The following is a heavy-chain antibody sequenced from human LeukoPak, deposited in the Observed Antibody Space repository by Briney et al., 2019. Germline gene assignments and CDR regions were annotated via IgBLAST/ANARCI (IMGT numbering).Heavy chain of an antibody. D-gene: IGHD2-21*01. CDR3: ARIASYRHIDY. CDR2: IYSGGST. V-gene: IGHV3-53*01. CDR1: GFTVSSNY. J-gene: IGHJ4*02. Sequence: GGSLRLSCAASGFTVSSNYMSWVRQAPGKGLEWVSVIYSGGSTYYADSVKGRFTTSRDNSKNTLYLQMNSLRAEDTAVYYCARIASYRHIDYWGQGTLVTVSS.